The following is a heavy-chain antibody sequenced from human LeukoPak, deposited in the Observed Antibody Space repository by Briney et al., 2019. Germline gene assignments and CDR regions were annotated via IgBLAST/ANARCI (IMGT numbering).Heavy chain of an antibody. Sequence: ASVKVSCKASGYTFTSYDINWVRQATGQGLEWMGWMNPNSGNTGYAQKFQGRVTMTRDTSTSTAYMELRSLRSDDTAVYYCAREEGDWGDAFDIWGQGTLVTVSS. D-gene: IGHD2-21*02. J-gene: IGHJ3*02. CDR3: AREEGDWGDAFDI. V-gene: IGHV1-8*01. CDR2: MNPNSGNT. CDR1: GYTFTSYD.